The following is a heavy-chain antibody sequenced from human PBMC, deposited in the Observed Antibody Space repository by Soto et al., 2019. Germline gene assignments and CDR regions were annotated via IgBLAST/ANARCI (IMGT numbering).Heavy chain of an antibody. CDR2: IIPILGIA. Sequence: QVQLVQSGAEVKKPGSSVKVSCKASGGTFSSYTISWVRQAPGQGLEWMGRIIPILGIANYAQKFQGRVTITADKSTSTAYMELSSLRSEDTAVYYCARELGFDWLPPNDAFDIWGQGTMVTVSS. CDR1: GGTFSSYT. V-gene: IGHV1-69*08. D-gene: IGHD3-9*01. CDR3: ARELGFDWLPPNDAFDI. J-gene: IGHJ3*02.